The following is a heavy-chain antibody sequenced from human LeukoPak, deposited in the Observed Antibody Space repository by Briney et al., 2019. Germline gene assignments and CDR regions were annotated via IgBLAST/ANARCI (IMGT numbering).Heavy chain of an antibody. CDR2: IYYSGST. D-gene: IGHD6-13*01. Sequence: SETLSPTCTVSGGSISSYYWSWIRQPPGKGLEWIGYIYYSGSTNYNPSLKSRVTISVDTSKNQFSLKLSSVTAADTAVYYCARYSSSWRAVDYWGQGTLVTVSS. V-gene: IGHV4-59*01. CDR3: ARYSSSWRAVDY. J-gene: IGHJ4*02. CDR1: GGSISSYY.